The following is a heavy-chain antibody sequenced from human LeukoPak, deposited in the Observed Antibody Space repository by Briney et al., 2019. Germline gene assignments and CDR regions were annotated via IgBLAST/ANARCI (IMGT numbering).Heavy chain of an antibody. V-gene: IGHV3-74*01. J-gene: IGHJ6*02. CDR3: ARYPMVRGVIGYYYYGMDV. Sequence: GGSLRLSCAASGFTFSSYWMHWVRQAPGKGLVWVSRLNSEGSSTSYADSVKGRFTISRDNAKNTLYLQMNSLRAEDTAVYYCARYPMVRGVIGYYYYGMDVWGQGTTVTVSS. CDR1: GFTFSSYW. CDR2: LNSEGSST. D-gene: IGHD3-10*01.